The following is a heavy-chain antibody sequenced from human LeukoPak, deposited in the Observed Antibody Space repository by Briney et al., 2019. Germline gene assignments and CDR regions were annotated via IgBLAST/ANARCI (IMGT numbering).Heavy chain of an antibody. V-gene: IGHV1-8*03. J-gene: IGHJ4*02. D-gene: IGHD3-10*01. Sequence: ASVKVSCKTSGYNFNGYFMHWVRQAPGQGLEWMGWMNPNSGNTGYAQKFQGRVTITRNTSISTAYMELSSLRSEDTAVYYCARGRYYYGSGSLPDYWGQGTLVTVSS. CDR3: ARGRYYYGSGSLPDY. CDR1: GYNFNGYF. CDR2: MNPNSGNT.